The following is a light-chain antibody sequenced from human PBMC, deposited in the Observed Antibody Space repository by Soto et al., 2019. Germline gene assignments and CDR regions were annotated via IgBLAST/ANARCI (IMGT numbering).Light chain of an antibody. Sequence: QSALTQPPSASGSPGQSVTISCTGTSADVGGYNSVSWYQHHPGKAPKLIIFAVTERPSGVPDRFSGSKSGNTASLTVSGLQAEDEADYYCTSYAGGVVFGGGTKLTVL. CDR1: SADVGGYNS. CDR2: AVT. CDR3: TSYAGGVV. V-gene: IGLV2-8*01. J-gene: IGLJ3*02.